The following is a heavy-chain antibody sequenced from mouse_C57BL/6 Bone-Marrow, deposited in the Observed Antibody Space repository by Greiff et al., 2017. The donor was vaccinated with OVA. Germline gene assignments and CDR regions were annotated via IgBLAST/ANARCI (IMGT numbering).Heavy chain of an antibody. J-gene: IGHJ2*01. Sequence: EESGPGLVKPSQSLSLTCSVTGYFITSGYYWNWIRQFPGNKLEWMGYISYDGSNNYNPSLKNRISITRDTSKNQFFLKLNSVTTEDTATYYCARSYYYFDYWGQGTTLTVSS. V-gene: IGHV3-6*01. CDR1: GYFITSGYY. CDR3: ARSYYYFDY. D-gene: IGHD1-1*01. CDR2: ISYDGSN.